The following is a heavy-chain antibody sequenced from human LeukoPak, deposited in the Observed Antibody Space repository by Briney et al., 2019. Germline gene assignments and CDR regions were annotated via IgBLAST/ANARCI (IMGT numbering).Heavy chain of an antibody. Sequence: VASVKVSCKASGYTFTSYAMHWVRQPSGQRLEGMGGMNAGSGNTRYSQKFQGRVTITRDKSASTAYMELSSLRYEDTAVYYCARGNYCSGGSCHKYYAFDIWGQGTMVTVSS. J-gene: IGHJ3*02. CDR2: MNAGSGNT. V-gene: IGHV1-3*01. CDR1: GYTFTSYA. D-gene: IGHD2-15*01. CDR3: ARGNYCSGGSCHKYYAFDI.